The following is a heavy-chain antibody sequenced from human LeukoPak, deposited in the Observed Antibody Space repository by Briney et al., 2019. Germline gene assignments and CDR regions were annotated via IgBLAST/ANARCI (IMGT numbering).Heavy chain of an antibody. CDR2: IYSGCST. Sequence: VGSLRLSCALSGFTVSTKYVSWVAQAAGKEGGGVRGIYSGCSTYYADSVKGRFTISRDNSKNTLYLQMNSLRAEDTAVYYCARTDGWTKRHYYYYGMDVWGQGTTVTVSS. J-gene: IGHJ6*02. V-gene: IGHV3-66*01. CDR1: GFTVSTKY. D-gene: IGHD5-24*01. CDR3: ARTDGWTKRHYYYYGMDV.